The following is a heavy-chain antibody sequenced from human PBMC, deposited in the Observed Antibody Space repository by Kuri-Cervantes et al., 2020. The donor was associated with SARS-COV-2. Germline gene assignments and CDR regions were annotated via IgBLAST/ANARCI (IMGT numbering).Heavy chain of an antibody. CDR2: IYTSGST. CDR3: ARHTIFGAHDAFDI. D-gene: IGHD3-3*01. Sequence: SETLSLTCTVSGGSISSYYWNWIRQPAGKGLEWIGRIYTSGSTNYNPSLKSRVTMSVDTSKNQFSLKLSSVTAADTDVYYCARHTIFGAHDAFDIWGQGTMVTVSS. J-gene: IGHJ3*02. V-gene: IGHV4-4*07. CDR1: GGSISSYY.